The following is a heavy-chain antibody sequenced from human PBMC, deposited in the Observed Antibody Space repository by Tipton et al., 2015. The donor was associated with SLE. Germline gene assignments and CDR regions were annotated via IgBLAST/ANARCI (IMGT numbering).Heavy chain of an antibody. CDR2: IYPGDSDT. J-gene: IGHJ4*02. CDR3: ARGGTDGARFFDY. Sequence: SGPEVKKPGESLKISCKGSGYSFSNYWIGWVRQMPGEGLEWMGIIYPGDSDTKYSASFQGQVTISADKSINTAYLQWSSLKASDTAMYYCARGGTDGARFFDYWGLGTLVTVSS. CDR1: GYSFSNYW. V-gene: IGHV5-51*03. D-gene: IGHD1-26*01.